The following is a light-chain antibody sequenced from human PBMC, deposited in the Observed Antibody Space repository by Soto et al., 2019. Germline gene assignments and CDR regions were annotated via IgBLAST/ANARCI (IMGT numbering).Light chain of an antibody. Sequence: DLQLTQSPSSLSASVGDRVAITCRASQGISSYLNWYRQKPGKVPKLLIYSASNLQSGVPSRFSGSGSGTDFTLTISSLQPEDVATYYGQRPYNARPLTFGGGTKVEI. CDR1: QGISSY. CDR2: SAS. V-gene: IGKV1-27*01. CDR3: QRPYNARPLT. J-gene: IGKJ4*01.